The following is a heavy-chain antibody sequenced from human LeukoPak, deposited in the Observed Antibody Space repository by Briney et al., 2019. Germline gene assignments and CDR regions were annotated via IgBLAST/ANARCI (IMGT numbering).Heavy chain of an antibody. D-gene: IGHD1-26*01. CDR2: LDWDDGK. J-gene: IGHJ4*02. Sequence: SGPTLVNPTQTLTLTRSFSGYSLSTSGMCVSWVRQPPGKALEWLARLDWDDGKYYSTSLKTRLTNSKDPSKKPVVPTMTNMDPVDTATYYCARSLVGPTAGLFEYWGQGTLVTVSS. CDR3: ARSLVGPTAGLFEY. CDR1: GYSLSTSGMC. V-gene: IGHV2-70*11.